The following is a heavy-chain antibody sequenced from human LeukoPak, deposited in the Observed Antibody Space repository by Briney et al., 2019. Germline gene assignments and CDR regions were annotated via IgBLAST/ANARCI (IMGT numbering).Heavy chain of an antibody. J-gene: IGHJ5*02. CDR3: ARALLSPSRYWFDP. V-gene: IGHV1-18*01. Sequence: ASVKVSCKASGYTFTSYGISWVRQAPGQGLEWMGLISAYNGNTNYAQKLQGRVTMTTDTSTSTAYMELRSLRSDDTAVYYCARALLSPSRYWFDPWGQGTLVTVSS. D-gene: IGHD6-13*01. CDR1: GYTFTSYG. CDR2: ISAYNGNT.